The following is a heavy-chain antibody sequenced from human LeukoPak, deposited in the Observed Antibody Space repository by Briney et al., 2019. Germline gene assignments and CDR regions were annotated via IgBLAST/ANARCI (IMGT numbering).Heavy chain of an antibody. CDR3: ARGLGSGSYYGS. CDR2: IKTRGGTT. CDR1: GYTFTSYY. J-gene: IGHJ5*02. D-gene: IGHD3-10*01. V-gene: IGHV1-46*01. Sequence: ASVKVSCKASGYTFTSYYMHWVRRAPEQGLEWMGIIKTRGGTTDYAQKFQGRVTMTRDTSTSTVYVELSSLTPEDTAVYYCARGLGSGSYYGSWGQGTLVTVSS.